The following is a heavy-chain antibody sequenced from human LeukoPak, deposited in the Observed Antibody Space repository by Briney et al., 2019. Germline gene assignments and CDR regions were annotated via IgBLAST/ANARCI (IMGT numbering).Heavy chain of an antibody. J-gene: IGHJ4*02. CDR3: ARGGPGNCGGDCYQDY. V-gene: IGHV3-48*03. Sequence: PGGSLRLSCAASGFTFSSYEMNWVRQAPGKGLEWVSYISSSGSTIYYADSVKGRFTISRDNAKNSLYLQMNSLRAEDTAVYYYARGGPGNCGGDCYQDYWGQGTLVTVSS. D-gene: IGHD2-21*02. CDR2: ISSSGSTI. CDR1: GFTFSSYE.